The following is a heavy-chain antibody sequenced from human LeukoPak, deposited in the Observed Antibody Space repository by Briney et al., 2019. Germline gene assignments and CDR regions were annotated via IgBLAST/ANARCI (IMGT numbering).Heavy chain of an antibody. Sequence: GESLKISCTVSGYSFPNYWIGWVRQMPGKGLEWMGIIYPTDSDTKYSPSFQGQVTISADNSVNTVYLQWNSLKASDTAIYYCVRPNRGALFDCWGQGTLVTVSS. CDR3: VRPNRGALFDC. CDR2: IYPTDSDT. J-gene: IGHJ4*02. D-gene: IGHD1-14*01. CDR1: GYSFPNYW. V-gene: IGHV5-51*01.